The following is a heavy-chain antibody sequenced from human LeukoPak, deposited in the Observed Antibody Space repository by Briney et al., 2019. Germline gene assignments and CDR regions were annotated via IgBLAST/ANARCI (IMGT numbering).Heavy chain of an antibody. CDR3: ARQIAAAGTDRPNWFDP. Sequence: SETLSLTCTVSGGSISSGGYYWGWIRQPPGKGLEWIGSIYYSGSTYYNPSLKSRVTISVDTSKNQSSLKLSSVTAADTAVYYCARQIAAAGTDRPNWFDPWGQGTLVTVSS. V-gene: IGHV4-39*01. CDR2: IYYSGST. D-gene: IGHD6-13*01. CDR1: GGSISSGGYY. J-gene: IGHJ5*02.